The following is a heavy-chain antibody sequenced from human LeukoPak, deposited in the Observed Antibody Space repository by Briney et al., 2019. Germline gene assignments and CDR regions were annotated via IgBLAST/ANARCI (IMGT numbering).Heavy chain of an antibody. Sequence: GGSLRLSCAASGFSFSSYPMNWVRQAPGKGLEWVSHISSDGNTEYHADAPRGRFTLSRDNAKNSLFLQINSLRVEDTAVYYCARGPSSSSGFFEEYFQHWGQGTLLTVPS. CDR3: ARGPSSSSGFFEEYFQH. CDR2: ISSDGNTE. J-gene: IGHJ1*01. D-gene: IGHD6-13*01. V-gene: IGHV3-48*03. CDR1: GFSFSSYP.